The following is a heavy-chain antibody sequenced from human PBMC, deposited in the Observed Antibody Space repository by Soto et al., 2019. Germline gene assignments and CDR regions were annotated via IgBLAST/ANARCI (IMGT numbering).Heavy chain of an antibody. CDR2: ISAFNGDT. D-gene: IGHD6-25*01. CDR3: TREAGWQRMVPYD. Sequence: QVQLVQSGSEVKKPGASVNVSCKAFGYTFTSSGFSWVRQVPGQGLEWLGWISAFNGDTQYAQTMKGRLTVTTDTPTTTVHMQLRSLTPADTAVYYCTREAGWQRMVPYDWGQGTLVSVS. J-gene: IGHJ4*02. V-gene: IGHV1-18*01. CDR1: GYTFTSSG.